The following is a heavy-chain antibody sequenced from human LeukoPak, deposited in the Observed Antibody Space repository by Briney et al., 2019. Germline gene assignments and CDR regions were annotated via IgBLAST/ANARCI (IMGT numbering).Heavy chain of an antibody. CDR1: GFTFSDYA. V-gene: IGHV3-23*01. Sequence: PGGSLRLSCAASGFTFSDYAMSWVRQAPGKGLEWVSEISGSGDSTFYAGSVKGRFTISRDNSKNTLYLQMNSLRAEDTAVYYCAKRAVAIAATSWFDYWGQGTLVTVSS. J-gene: IGHJ4*02. CDR2: ISGSGDST. D-gene: IGHD2-15*01. CDR3: AKRAVAIAATSWFDY.